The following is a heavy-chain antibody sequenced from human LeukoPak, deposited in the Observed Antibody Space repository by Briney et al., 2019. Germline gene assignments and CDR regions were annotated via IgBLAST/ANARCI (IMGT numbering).Heavy chain of an antibody. J-gene: IGHJ4*02. D-gene: IGHD6-6*01. CDR1: GGSISSGGYY. CDR2: IYHSGST. V-gene: IGHV4-30-2*01. CDR3: ARVGYSSSSL. Sequence: EPSETLSLTCTVSGGSISSGGYYWSWIRQPPGKGLEWIGYIYHSGSTYYNPSLKSRVTISVDRSKNQFSLKLSSVTAADTAVYYCARVGYSSSSLWGQGTLVTVSS.